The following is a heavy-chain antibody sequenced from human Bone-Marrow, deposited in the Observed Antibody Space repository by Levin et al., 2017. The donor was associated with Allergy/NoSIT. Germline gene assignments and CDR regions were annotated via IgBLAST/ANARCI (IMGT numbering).Heavy chain of an antibody. J-gene: IGHJ6*03. V-gene: IGHV3-9*01. CDR2: ISWSGNII. Sequence: PGGSLRLSCAASGFTFDDYAMHWVRQAPGKGLEWVSGISWSGNIIGYADSVEGRFTISRDNAKNSLDLQMNSLRAEDTALYYCVKDMNPSEGEPLDYGDFSSRYYYSYMDVWGKGTTVTVSS. CDR1: GFTFDDYA. D-gene: IGHD4-17*01. CDR3: VKDMNPSEGEPLDYGDFSSRYYYSYMDV.